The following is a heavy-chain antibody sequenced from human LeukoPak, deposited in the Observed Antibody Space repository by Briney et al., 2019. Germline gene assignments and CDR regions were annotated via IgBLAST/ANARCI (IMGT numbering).Heavy chain of an antibody. CDR3: AKDLSPVVVPAAPGIGMDV. V-gene: IGHV3-30*18. CDR2: ISYDGSNK. J-gene: IGHJ6*02. Sequence: PGRSLRLSCAASGFTFSSYGMYWVRQAPGKGLEWVAVISYDGSNKYYADSVKGRFTISRDNSKNTLYLQMNSLRAEDTAVYYCAKDLSPVVVPAAPGIGMDVWGQGTTVTVSS. CDR1: GFTFSSYG. D-gene: IGHD2-2*01.